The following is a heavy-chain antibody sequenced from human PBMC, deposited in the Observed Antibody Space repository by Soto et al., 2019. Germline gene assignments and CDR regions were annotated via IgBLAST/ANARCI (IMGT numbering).Heavy chain of an antibody. Sequence: GESLKISCKGSGCSFTSYWISWVRQMPGKGLEWMGRIDPSDSYTNYSPSFQGHVTISADKSISTAYLQWSSLKASDTAMYYCARLNGFSHDHYYYGMDVWGQGTTVTVSS. V-gene: IGHV5-10-1*01. CDR2: IDPSDSYT. J-gene: IGHJ6*02. CDR3: ARLNGFSHDHYYYGMDV. CDR1: GCSFTSYW. D-gene: IGHD2-8*01.